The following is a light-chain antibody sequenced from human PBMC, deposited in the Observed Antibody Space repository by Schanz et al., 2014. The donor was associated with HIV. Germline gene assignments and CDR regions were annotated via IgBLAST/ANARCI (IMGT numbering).Light chain of an antibody. CDR1: QTVSSNS. CDR2: GAS. J-gene: IGKJ2*01. CDR3: QHYDNSFRVT. Sequence: EIVLTQSPVILSLSPGERATLSCRASQTVSSNSLGWYQQKRGQVPRLLIYGASTRATGIPVRFSGSGSGTDFNLTISRLEPEDFAVYYCQHYDNSFRVTFGQGTKLEIK. V-gene: IGKV3-20*01.